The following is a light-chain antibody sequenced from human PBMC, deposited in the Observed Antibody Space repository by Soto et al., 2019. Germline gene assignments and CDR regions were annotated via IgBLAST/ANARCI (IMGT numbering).Light chain of an antibody. CDR1: SSDVGGYNY. Sequence: QSALTQPASVSGSPGQSITISCTGTSSDVGGYNYVSWYQRHPGKAPKLMIYDVSNRPSGVSTRFSGSKSGNTASLTISGLQAEDEADYYCSSYTSSSTYNYVFGTGTKVTVL. CDR2: DVS. J-gene: IGLJ1*01. V-gene: IGLV2-14*01. CDR3: SSYTSSSTYNYV.